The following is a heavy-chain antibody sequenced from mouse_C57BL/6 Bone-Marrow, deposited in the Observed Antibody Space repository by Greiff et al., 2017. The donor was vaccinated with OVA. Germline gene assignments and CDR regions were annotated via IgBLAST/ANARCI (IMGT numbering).Heavy chain of an antibody. CDR2: IYPGDGDT. CDR3: ARDDPSLGY. D-gene: IGHD2-3*01. Sequence: VKLQQSGPELVKPGASVKISCKASGYAFSSSWMNWVKQRPGKGLEWIGRIYPGDGDTNYNGKFKGKATLTADKSSSTAYMQLSSLTSEDSAVYFCARDDPSLGYWGQGTTLTVSS. J-gene: IGHJ2*01. CDR1: GYAFSSSW. V-gene: IGHV1-82*01.